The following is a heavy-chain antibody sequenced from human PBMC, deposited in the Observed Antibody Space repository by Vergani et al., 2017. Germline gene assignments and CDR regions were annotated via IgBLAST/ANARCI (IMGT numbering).Heavy chain of an antibody. D-gene: IGHD6-13*01. Sequence: QVQLQEPGPGLVKPSQTLSLTCTVSGGSISSGGYYWSWIRQHPGKGLEWIGYIYYSGSTYYNPSLKSRVTISVDTSKNQFSLKLSSVTAADTAVYYCAREPLSSSWDPAAFDIWGQGTKVTVSS. CDR2: IYYSGST. J-gene: IGHJ3*02. V-gene: IGHV4-31*03. CDR3: AREPLSSSWDPAAFDI. CDR1: GGSISSGGYY.